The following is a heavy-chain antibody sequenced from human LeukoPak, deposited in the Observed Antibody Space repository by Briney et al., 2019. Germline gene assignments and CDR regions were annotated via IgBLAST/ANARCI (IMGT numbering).Heavy chain of an antibody. D-gene: IGHD3-22*01. CDR2: ISAYNGNT. J-gene: IGHJ4*02. Sequence: ASVKVSCKASGYTFTSYGISWVRQAPGQGLEWMGWISAYNGNTNYAQKLQGRVTMTTDTSTSTAYMELSSLRSEDTAVYYCARGADTYYYDSSGYYTLDYWGQGTLVTVSS. CDR1: GYTFTSYG. V-gene: IGHV1-18*01. CDR3: ARGADTYYYDSSGYYTLDY.